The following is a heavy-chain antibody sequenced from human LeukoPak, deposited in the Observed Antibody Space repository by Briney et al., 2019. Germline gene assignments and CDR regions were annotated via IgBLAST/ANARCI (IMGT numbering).Heavy chain of an antibody. CDR3: ARGPEYSYEGYYYGMDV. D-gene: IGHD5-18*01. Sequence: PTGGSLRLSCAASGFTFDDYAMHWVRQAPGKGLEWVSGISWNSGSIGYADSVKGRFTISRDNAKNSLYLQMNSLRAEDTAVYYCARGPEYSYEGYYYGMDVWGQGTTVTVSS. V-gene: IGHV3-9*01. J-gene: IGHJ6*02. CDR2: ISWNSGSI. CDR1: GFTFDDYA.